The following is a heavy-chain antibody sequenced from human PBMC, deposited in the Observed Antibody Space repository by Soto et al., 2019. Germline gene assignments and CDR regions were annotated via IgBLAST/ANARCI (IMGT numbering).Heavy chain of an antibody. CDR1: GFTFSSYA. Sequence: GGSLRLSCAASGFTFSSYAMHWVRQAPGKGLEWVAVISYDGSNKYYADSVKGRFTISRDNSKNTLYLQMNSLRAEDTAVYYCARDLTKQLELPRSFDYWGQGTLVTVSS. D-gene: IGHD1-7*01. J-gene: IGHJ4*02. V-gene: IGHV3-30-3*01. CDR2: ISYDGSNK. CDR3: ARDLTKQLELPRSFDY.